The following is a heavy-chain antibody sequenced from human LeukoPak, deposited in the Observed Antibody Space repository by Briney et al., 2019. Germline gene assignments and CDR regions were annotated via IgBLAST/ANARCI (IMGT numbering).Heavy chain of an antibody. D-gene: IGHD2-2*01. CDR2: IYYSGST. CDR1: GFTFSSYA. V-gene: IGHV4-39*01. J-gene: IGHJ5*02. Sequence: GSLRLSCAASGFTFSSYAMSWVRQPPGKGLEWIGSIYYSGSTYYNPSLKSRVTISVDTSKNQFSLKLSSVTAADTAVYYCARHVGYQLLLVPYNWFDPWGQGTLVTVSS. CDR3: ARHVGYQLLLVPYNWFDP.